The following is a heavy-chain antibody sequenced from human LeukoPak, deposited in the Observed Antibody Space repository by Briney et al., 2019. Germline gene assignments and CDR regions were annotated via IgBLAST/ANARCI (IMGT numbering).Heavy chain of an antibody. D-gene: IGHD3-3*01. V-gene: IGHV3-33*01. J-gene: IGHJ4*02. Sequence: PGRSLRLSCAASGFTFSSYGMHWVRQAPGTGLEWVAVIWYDGSNKYYADSVKGRFTISRDNSKNTLYLQMNSLRAEDTAVYYCARDRVYYDFWSGFDYWGQGTLVTVSS. CDR2: IWYDGSNK. CDR3: ARDRVYYDFWSGFDY. CDR1: GFTFSSYG.